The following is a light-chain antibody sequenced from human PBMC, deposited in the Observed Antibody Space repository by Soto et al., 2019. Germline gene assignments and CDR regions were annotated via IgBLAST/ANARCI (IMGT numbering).Light chain of an antibody. CDR2: GAS. CDR1: QSVSSSY. J-gene: IGKJ1*01. Sequence: EIVLTQSPGTLSLSPGERATLSCRASQSVSSSYLAWYQQKPGQAPRLLIYGASSRATGIPDRFSGSGSVTDFTLTISRLEPEDCAVYYCQQYGSSLQTFGHGTKVEIK. V-gene: IGKV3-20*01. CDR3: QQYGSSLQT.